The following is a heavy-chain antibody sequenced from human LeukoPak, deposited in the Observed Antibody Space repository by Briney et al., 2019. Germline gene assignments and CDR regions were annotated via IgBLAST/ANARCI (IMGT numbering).Heavy chain of an antibody. J-gene: IGHJ6*02. Sequence: GGSLRLSCAASGFTFSSYAMHWVRQAPGKGLEWVAVISYDGSNKYYADSVKGRFTISRDNSKNTLYLQMNSLRAEDTAVYYCARDPGSTSPFYYYYYGMDVWGQGTTVTVSS. CDR3: ARDPGSTSPFYYYYYGMDV. CDR1: GFTFSSYA. D-gene: IGHD2-2*01. CDR2: ISYDGSNK. V-gene: IGHV3-30-3*01.